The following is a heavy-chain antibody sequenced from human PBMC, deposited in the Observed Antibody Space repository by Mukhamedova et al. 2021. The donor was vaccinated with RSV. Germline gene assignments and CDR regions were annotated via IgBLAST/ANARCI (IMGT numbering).Heavy chain of an antibody. J-gene: IGHJ4*02. CDR2: ISGTGGST. Sequence: FRQAPGKGLEWVAHISGTGGSTNYAESVRGRFTISRDNTRDMLYLQMNSLTVEDTAVYYCTREGLYDFWGQGTLVTVSS. V-gene: IGHV3-23*01. CDR3: TREGLYDF. D-gene: IGHD3/OR15-3a*01.